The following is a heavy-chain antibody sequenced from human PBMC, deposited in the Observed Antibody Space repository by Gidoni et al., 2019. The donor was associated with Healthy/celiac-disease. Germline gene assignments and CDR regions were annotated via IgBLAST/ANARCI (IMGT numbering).Heavy chain of an antibody. CDR3: ARAYDFWSGSYAFDI. Sequence: QVQLQESGPGLVKPSETLSLTCTVSGGPISSYCWSWIRQPPGKGLEWIGYIYYSGSTNYNPSRKSRVTISVDTSKNQFSLKLSSVTAADTAVYYCARAYDFWSGSYAFDIWGQGTMVTVSS. J-gene: IGHJ3*02. CDR2: IYYSGST. V-gene: IGHV4-59*01. CDR1: GGPISSYC. D-gene: IGHD3-3*01.